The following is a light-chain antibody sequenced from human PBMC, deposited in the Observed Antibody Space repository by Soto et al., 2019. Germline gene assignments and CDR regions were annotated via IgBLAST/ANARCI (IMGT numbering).Light chain of an antibody. Sequence: QSVLTQPPSVSGAPGQRVAISCTGSRSNIGAGYDVHWYQQLPGTAPKLLIFGNSNRPSGVPDRISGSKSGTSASLAITGLQAEDEGDYYCSSYAGSSNVFGTGTKVTVL. CDR2: GNS. CDR3: SSYAGSSNV. CDR1: RSNIGAGYD. J-gene: IGLJ1*01. V-gene: IGLV1-40*01.